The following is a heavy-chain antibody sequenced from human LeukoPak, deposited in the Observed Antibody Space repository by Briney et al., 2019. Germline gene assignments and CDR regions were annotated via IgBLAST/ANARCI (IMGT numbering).Heavy chain of an antibody. V-gene: IGHV3-48*02. D-gene: IGHD4-17*01. CDR3: ARDYGDHGEYFDY. J-gene: IGHJ4*02. Sequence: GGSLRLSCAASGFTFSSYAMSWVRQAPGKGLEWVSYISRSGSSIYYADSVKGRFTISRDNAKNSVYLQMNSLSDEDTAVYRCARDYGDHGEYFDYWGQGTLVTVSS. CDR1: GFTFSSYA. CDR2: ISRSGSSI.